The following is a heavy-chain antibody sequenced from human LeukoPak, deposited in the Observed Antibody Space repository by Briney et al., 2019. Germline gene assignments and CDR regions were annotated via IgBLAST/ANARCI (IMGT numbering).Heavy chain of an antibody. J-gene: IGHJ3*02. CDR2: IDTSGNT. V-gene: IGHV4-4*07. CDR3: ARGIVRGVSAPDI. D-gene: IGHD3-10*01. Sequence: PSETLSLTCTLCGGSISIYRWSWIRQPAGKGLEWMGRIDTSGNTNYNPSLNGRVTMSVDTSKTQFYLNLRSVAAADTAIYYCARGIVRGVSAPDIWGQGTMVTVSS. CDR1: GGSISIYR.